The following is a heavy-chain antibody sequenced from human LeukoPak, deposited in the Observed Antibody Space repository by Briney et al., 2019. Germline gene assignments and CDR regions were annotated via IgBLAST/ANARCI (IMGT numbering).Heavy chain of an antibody. V-gene: IGHV4-59*08. D-gene: IGHD3-16*02. CDR1: GGSISSYF. J-gene: IGHJ3*02. Sequence: PSETLSLTCTVSGGSISSYFWSWIRQTPGKGLEWIGDIHYSGSTNYNPSLKSRVTIPIDTYKHHLSLKMRSVTAADTAVYYCARGLYPDDAFDIWGQGTMVTVSS. CDR2: IHYSGST. CDR3: ARGLYPDDAFDI.